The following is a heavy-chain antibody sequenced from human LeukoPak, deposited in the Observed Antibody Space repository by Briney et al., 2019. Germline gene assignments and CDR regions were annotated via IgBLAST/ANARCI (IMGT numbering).Heavy chain of an antibody. J-gene: IGHJ6*03. Sequence: GGSLRLSCAASGFTFSSYGMSWVRQAPGKGLEWVSAISGSGGSTYYADSVKGRFTISRDNSKNTLYLQMNSLRAEDTAVYYCAKERATVTTFYYYYYMDVWGKGTTVTISS. D-gene: IGHD4-17*01. CDR3: AKERATVTTFYYYYYMDV. V-gene: IGHV3-23*01. CDR2: ISGSGGST. CDR1: GFTFSSYG.